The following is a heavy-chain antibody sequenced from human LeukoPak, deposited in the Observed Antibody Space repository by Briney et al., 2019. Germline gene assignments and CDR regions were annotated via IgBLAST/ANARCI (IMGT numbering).Heavy chain of an antibody. D-gene: IGHD5-12*01. CDR2: IYYSGST. CDR1: GGSISSSSYY. Sequence: PSETLSLTCTVSGGSISSSSYYWGWIRQPPGKGLEWIGSIYYSGSTYYNPSLKSRVTISVDRSKNQFSLKLSSVTAADTAVYYCARQSGYGPIAFDIWGQGTMVTVSS. CDR3: ARQSGYGPIAFDI. J-gene: IGHJ3*02. V-gene: IGHV4-39*07.